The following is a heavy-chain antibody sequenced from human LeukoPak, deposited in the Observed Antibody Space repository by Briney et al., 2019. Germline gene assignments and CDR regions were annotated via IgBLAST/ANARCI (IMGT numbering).Heavy chain of an antibody. V-gene: IGHV1-8*01. CDR3: ARYPHPAAGTYYYYYGMDV. CDR2: MNPNSGNT. J-gene: IGHJ6*02. D-gene: IGHD6-13*01. CDR1: GYTFTSYD. Sequence: ASVKVSCKASGYTFTSYDINWVRQATRQGLEWMGWMNPNSGNTGYAQKFQGRVTMTRNTSISTAYMELSSLRSEDTAVYYCARYPHPAAGTYYYYYGMDVWGQGTTVTVSS.